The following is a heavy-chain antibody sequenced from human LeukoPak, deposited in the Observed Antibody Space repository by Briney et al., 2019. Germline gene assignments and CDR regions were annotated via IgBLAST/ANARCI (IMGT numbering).Heavy chain of an antibody. CDR2: IIPIFGRA. J-gene: IGHJ5*02. D-gene: IGHD1-1*01. CDR3: ARGETILNWFDP. CDR1: GYTFTSYY. Sequence: GASVKVSCKASGYTFTSYYMHWVRQAPGQGLEWMGGIIPIFGRADYAQKFQDIVTITTDESTSTVYMELSSLRSEDTAVYYCARGETILNWFDPWGQGTLVTVSS. V-gene: IGHV1-69*05.